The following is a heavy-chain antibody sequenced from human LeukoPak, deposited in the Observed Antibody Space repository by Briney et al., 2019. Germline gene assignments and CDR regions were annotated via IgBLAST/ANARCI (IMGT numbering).Heavy chain of an antibody. J-gene: IGHJ4*02. D-gene: IGHD6-19*01. CDR2: INHSGST. CDR3: ARKHRAVAGPIDY. V-gene: IGHV4-34*01. Sequence: SETLSLTCAVYGGSFSGYYWSWIRQPPGKGLEWIGEINHSGSTNYNPSLKSRVTISVDTSKNQFSLKLSSVTAADTAVYYCARKHRAVAGPIDYWGQGTLVTVSS. CDR1: GGSFSGYY.